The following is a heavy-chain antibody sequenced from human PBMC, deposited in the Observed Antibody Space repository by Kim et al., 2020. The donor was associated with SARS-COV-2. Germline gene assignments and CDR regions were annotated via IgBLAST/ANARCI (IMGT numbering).Heavy chain of an antibody. Sequence: GTTDYAAPVKGRFTISRDDSKNTLYLQMNSLKTEDTAVYYCTTGALLVGPWGQGTLVTVSS. CDR2: GTT. CDR3: TTGALLVGP. J-gene: IGHJ5*02. V-gene: IGHV3-15*01. D-gene: IGHD1-26*01.